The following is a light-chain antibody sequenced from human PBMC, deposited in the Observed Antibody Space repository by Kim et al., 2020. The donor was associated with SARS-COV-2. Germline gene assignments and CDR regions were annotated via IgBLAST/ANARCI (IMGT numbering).Light chain of an antibody. CDR3: QQSHSTPYT. V-gene: IGKV1-39*01. J-gene: IGKJ2*01. CDR1: RKISKY. CDR2: GAC. Sequence: ATVGDTVTITCRASRKISKYLNWFQQKPGKAPKVLIYGACSFQDGVPSRFSGGGSGTEFTLTISSLQPGDTATYYCQQSHSTPYTFGQGTKLEIK.